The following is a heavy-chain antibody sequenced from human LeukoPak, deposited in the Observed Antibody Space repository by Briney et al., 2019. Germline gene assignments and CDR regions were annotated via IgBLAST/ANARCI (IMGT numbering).Heavy chain of an antibody. J-gene: IGHJ3*02. Sequence: PSETLSLTCTVSGGSISSGSYYWSWIRQPAGKGLEWIGRIYTSGSTNYNPSLKSRVTISVDTSNNQFSLKLSSVTAADTAVYYCARGPQIVWFGELLSDAFDIWGQGTMVTVSS. CDR1: GGSISSGSYY. D-gene: IGHD3-10*01. V-gene: IGHV4-61*02. CDR2: IYTSGST. CDR3: ARGPQIVWFGELLSDAFDI.